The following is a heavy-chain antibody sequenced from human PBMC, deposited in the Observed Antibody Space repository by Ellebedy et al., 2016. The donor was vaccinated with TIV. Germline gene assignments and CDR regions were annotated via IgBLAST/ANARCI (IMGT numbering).Heavy chain of an antibody. J-gene: IGHJ3*02. CDR3: ARRRDDAFDI. CDR1: DGSIGTYY. V-gene: IGHV4-59*08. CDR2: IYYSGST. Sequence: MPGGSLRLSCTVSDGSIGTYYWSWIRQPPGKGLEWIGYIYYSGSTTYNPSLKSRVTISVDTSKNQFSLKLSSVTAADTAMYYCARRRDDAFDIWGQGTLVTVSS.